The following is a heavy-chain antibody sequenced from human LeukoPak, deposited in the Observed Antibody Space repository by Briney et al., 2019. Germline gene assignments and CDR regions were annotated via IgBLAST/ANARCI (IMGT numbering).Heavy chain of an antibody. Sequence: PGGSLRLSCAASGFTFDDYAMHWVRQAPGKGLEWVSLISGDGGSTYYADSVKGRFTISRDNSKNSLYLQMNSLRAEDTAVYYCARYCSSTSCYRTFDYWGQGTLVTVSS. V-gene: IGHV3-43*02. CDR3: ARYCSSTSCYRTFDY. D-gene: IGHD2-2*02. CDR2: ISGDGGST. J-gene: IGHJ4*02. CDR1: GFTFDDYA.